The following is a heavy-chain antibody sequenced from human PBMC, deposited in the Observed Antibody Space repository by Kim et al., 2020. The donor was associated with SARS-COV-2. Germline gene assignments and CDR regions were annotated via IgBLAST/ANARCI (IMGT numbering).Heavy chain of an antibody. CDR2: K. CDR3: AREIVSYYGMDV. V-gene: IGHV3-30*10. Sequence: KYYTDSVNGRFTISRDNSKNPLYLQMNSLRAEETVVYYCAREIVSYYGMDVWGQGTTVTVSS. D-gene: IGHD1-26*01. J-gene: IGHJ6*02.